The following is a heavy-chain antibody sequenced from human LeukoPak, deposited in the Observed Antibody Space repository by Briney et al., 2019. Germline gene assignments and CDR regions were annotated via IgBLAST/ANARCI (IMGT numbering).Heavy chain of an antibody. V-gene: IGHV4-39*01. Sequence: SETLSLTCTVSGGSISSSSYYWGWIRQPQGKGLEWIGSIYYSGSTYYNPSLKSRVTISVDTSKNPFSLKLSSVTADDTAVYYCARRIGFFWSGYKFDYWGQGTVVTGSS. CDR2: IYYSGST. D-gene: IGHD3-3*01. CDR3: ARRIGFFWSGYKFDY. J-gene: IGHJ4*02. CDR1: GGSISSSSYY.